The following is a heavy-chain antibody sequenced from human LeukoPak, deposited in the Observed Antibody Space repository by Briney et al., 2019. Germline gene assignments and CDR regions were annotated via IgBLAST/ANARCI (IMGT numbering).Heavy chain of an antibody. Sequence: GGSLRLSCAASGFTFSSYGMHWVRQAPGKGLEWVAVIWYDESNKNYADSVKGRFTISRDNSKNTLYLQMNSLRAEDTAVYYCAKHFYGDYYFDYWGQGTLATVSS. CDR2: IWYDESNK. J-gene: IGHJ4*02. D-gene: IGHD4-17*01. CDR1: GFTFSSYG. CDR3: AKHFYGDYYFDY. V-gene: IGHV3-33*06.